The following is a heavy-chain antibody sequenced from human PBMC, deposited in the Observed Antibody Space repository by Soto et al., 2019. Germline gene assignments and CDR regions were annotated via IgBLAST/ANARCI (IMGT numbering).Heavy chain of an antibody. CDR1: GFSFRPSA. CDR2: LGGSGSGT. D-gene: IGHD4-4*01. CDR3: VRQAKLTTVTANVGYYYGLDV. J-gene: IGHJ6*02. Sequence: DVQLLESGGGLVQPGGPWGLSCAAFGFSFRPSAMSWVPKAQGKGWKWFPVLGGSGSGTYYADSVKGRFTISRDNSKNTLYLQMNSLRAEDTAVYYCVRQAKLTTVTANVGYYYGLDVWGQGTTVTVSS. V-gene: IGHV3-23*01.